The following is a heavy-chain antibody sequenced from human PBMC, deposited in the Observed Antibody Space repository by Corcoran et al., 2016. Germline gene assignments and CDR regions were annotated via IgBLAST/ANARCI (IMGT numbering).Heavy chain of an antibody. CDR2: IKQDGSEK. CDR3: ARGDYCSSTSCYIYYGMDV. Sequence: EVQLVESGGGLVQPGGSLRLSCAASGFTFSSYWMSWVRQAPGKGLEWVANIKQDGSEKYYVDSVKGRFTIYRDNAKNSLYLQMNSLRAEDTAVYYCARGDYCSSTSCYIYYGMDVWGQGTTVTVSS. CDR1: GFTFSSYW. J-gene: IGHJ6*02. D-gene: IGHD2-2*02. V-gene: IGHV3-7*03.